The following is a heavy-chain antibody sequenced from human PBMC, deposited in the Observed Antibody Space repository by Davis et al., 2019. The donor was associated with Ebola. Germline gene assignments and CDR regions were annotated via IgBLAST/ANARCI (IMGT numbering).Heavy chain of an antibody. V-gene: IGHV1-2*02. CDR2: INPKSGGG. Sequence: ASVKVSCKASGYTFTGYYIHWVRQAPGQGLEWMGWINPKSGGGNYSPKFQDRVTMTRDTSINTVYMQLSGVTSDDTAVYFCARESGYCSSTSCSKQSFDYWGQGTLVTVSS. CDR1: GYTFTGYY. CDR3: ARESGYCSSTSCSKQSFDY. J-gene: IGHJ4*02. D-gene: IGHD2-2*01.